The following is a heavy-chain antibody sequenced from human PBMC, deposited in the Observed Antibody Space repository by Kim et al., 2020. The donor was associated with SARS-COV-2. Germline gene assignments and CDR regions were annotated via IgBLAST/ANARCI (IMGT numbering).Heavy chain of an antibody. Sequence: GGSLRLSCAASGFTFSSYWMSWVRQAPGKGLEWVANIKQDGSEKYYVDSVKGRFTISRDNAKNSLYLQMNSLRAEDTAVYYCAREGIINVVVPAAILVAGEDYAFDIWGQGTMVTVSS. CDR2: IKQDGSEK. CDR3: AREGIINVVVPAAILVAGEDYAFDI. D-gene: IGHD2-2*01. V-gene: IGHV3-7*03. J-gene: IGHJ3*02. CDR1: GFTFSSYW.